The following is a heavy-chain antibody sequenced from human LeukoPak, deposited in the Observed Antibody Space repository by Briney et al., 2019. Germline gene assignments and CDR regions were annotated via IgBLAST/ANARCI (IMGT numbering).Heavy chain of an antibody. CDR1: GYSFTSYW. CDR2: IYPGDSDT. J-gene: IGHJ4*02. V-gene: IGHV5-51*01. Sequence: GESLKIFCRGSGYSFTSYWIGWVRPMPGKGLEWMGIIYPGDSDTRHSPSFQGQVPISADKSISTAYLQWSSLKASDTAMYYCARHCYPYYDSIGPYYFYYWGQGNLVTVSS. CDR3: ARHCYPYYDSIGPYYFYY. D-gene: IGHD3-22*01.